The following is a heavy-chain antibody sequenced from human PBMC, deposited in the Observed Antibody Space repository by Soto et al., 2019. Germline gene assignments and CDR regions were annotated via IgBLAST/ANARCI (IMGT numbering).Heavy chain of an antibody. CDR2: IIPIFGTA. V-gene: IGHV1-69*01. CDR1: GGTFSSYA. CDR3: ASPPPNCSGGSCYPSDWFDP. Sequence: QVQLVQSGAEVKKPGSSVKVSCKASGGTFSSYAISWVRQAPGQGLEWMGGIIPIFGTANYAQKFQGRVTITADESTSTAYMELSSLRSEDMAVYYCASPPPNCSGGSCYPSDWFDPWGQGTLVTVSS. J-gene: IGHJ5*02. D-gene: IGHD2-15*01.